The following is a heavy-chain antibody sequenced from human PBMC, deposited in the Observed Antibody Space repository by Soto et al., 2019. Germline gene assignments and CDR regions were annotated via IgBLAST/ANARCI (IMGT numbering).Heavy chain of an antibody. Sequence: ASVKVSCKASGYTLTGYYMHWVRQAPGQGLEWMGWINPNSGGTNYAQKFQGRVTMTRDTSISTAYMELSRLRPDDTAVHYCARDRELLWFGELPSLRMDVWGQGTTVAVSS. CDR2: INPNSGGT. CDR3: ARDRELLWFGELPSLRMDV. CDR1: GYTLTGYY. J-gene: IGHJ6*02. V-gene: IGHV1-2*02. D-gene: IGHD3-10*01.